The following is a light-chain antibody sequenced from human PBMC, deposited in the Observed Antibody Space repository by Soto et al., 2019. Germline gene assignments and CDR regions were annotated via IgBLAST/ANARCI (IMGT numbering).Light chain of an antibody. CDR1: QSVNSN. J-gene: IGKJ1*01. CDR3: QQYNNWPLT. Sequence: EIVMTQSPATLSVSPGERATLSCRASQSVNSNLAWYQQKPGQAPRLLIYGASTRATGVPARFSGSGSGTEFTLTITNLQSEDFAVYYCQQYNNWPLTFGQGTKVEIK. CDR2: GAS. V-gene: IGKV3-15*01.